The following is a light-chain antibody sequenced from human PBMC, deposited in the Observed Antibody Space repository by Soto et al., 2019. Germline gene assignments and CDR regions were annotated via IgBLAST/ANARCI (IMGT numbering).Light chain of an antibody. CDR1: QSINRW. CDR2: KAS. CDR3: QQYGSSLIT. J-gene: IGKJ5*01. Sequence: DIQMTQSPSTLSASVGDRVTITCRASQSINRWLAWYQQRPGKAPKLLIHKASTLEGGVPSRFSGSASGTEFTLTISSLEPEDFAVYYCQQYGSSLITFGQGTRLEIK. V-gene: IGKV1-5*03.